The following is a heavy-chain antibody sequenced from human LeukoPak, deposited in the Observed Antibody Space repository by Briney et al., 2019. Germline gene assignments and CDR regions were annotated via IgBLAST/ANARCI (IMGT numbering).Heavy chain of an antibody. D-gene: IGHD3-22*01. Sequence: SETLSLTCAVYGESFSGHYWSFIRQTPGQGLEWIGEINHSGRINYNPSLVGRVTVSVDTSKNQFSLNLSSVTAADTAVYYCARGHYDSGGYYYGLRAYYFDYWGQGTLVTVSS. CDR3: ARGHYDSGGYYYGLRAYYFDY. V-gene: IGHV4-34*01. CDR1: GESFSGHY. CDR2: INHSGRI. J-gene: IGHJ4*02.